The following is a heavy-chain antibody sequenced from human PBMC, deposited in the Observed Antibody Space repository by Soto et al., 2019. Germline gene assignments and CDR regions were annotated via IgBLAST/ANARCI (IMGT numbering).Heavy chain of an antibody. CDR2: IYYSGST. CDR1: GGSISSCY. V-gene: IGHV4-59*12. CDR3: PRDLGCANYYYYCLDV. J-gene: IGHJ6*01. Sequence: SETLSLTCTVSGGSISSCYWSWIRQPPGKGLEWIGYIYYSGSTNYNPSLKSRVTISLDTSKNQFSLKLSSVTPTDTAAHYCPRDLGCANYYYYCLDVWGRGTKGT. D-gene: IGHD7-27*01.